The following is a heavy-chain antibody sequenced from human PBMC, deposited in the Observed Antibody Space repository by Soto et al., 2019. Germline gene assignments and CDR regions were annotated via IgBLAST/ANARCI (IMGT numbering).Heavy chain of an antibody. CDR3: TLHLGWEYSFDY. Sequence: EVQLVESGGGVVRPGGSLRLSCTASGFTFSNACMTWVRQAPGKGLEWVGRIKSKTDGGTTDYAAPVKGRFTILRDHSKDTMYLQMDSLKTDDTRVYYCTLHLGWEYSFDYLGQGTLLAVS. J-gene: IGHJ4*02. CDR1: GFTFSNAC. V-gene: IGHV3-15*01. D-gene: IGHD1-26*01. CDR2: IKSKTDGGTT.